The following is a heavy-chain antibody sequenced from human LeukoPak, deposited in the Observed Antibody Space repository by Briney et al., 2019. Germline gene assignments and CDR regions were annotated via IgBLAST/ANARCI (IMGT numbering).Heavy chain of an antibody. V-gene: IGHV3-23*01. CDR2: ISGSGGST. D-gene: IGHD3-3*01. CDR1: GFTFSSYA. J-gene: IGHJ4*02. CDR3: AKSRFMRITIFGVEY. Sequence: PGGSLRLSCAASGFTFSSYAMSWVRQAPGKGLEWVSAISGSGGSTYYADSVKGRFTISRDNSKNTLYLQVNSLRAEDTAVYYCAKSRFMRITIFGVEYWGQGTLVTVSS.